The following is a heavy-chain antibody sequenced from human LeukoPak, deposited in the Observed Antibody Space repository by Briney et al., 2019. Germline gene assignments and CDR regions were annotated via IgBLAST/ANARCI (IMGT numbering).Heavy chain of an antibody. D-gene: IGHD4-17*01. CDR3: VVGDYGDLHDAFDI. Sequence: ASVKVSCKASGGTFSSYAISWVRQAPGQGLEWMGGIIPIFGTANYAQKFQGRVTITADESTSTAYMELSSLRSEDTAVYYCVVGDYGDLHDAFDIWGQGTMVTVSS. CDR1: GGTFSSYA. J-gene: IGHJ3*02. V-gene: IGHV1-69*13. CDR2: IIPIFGTA.